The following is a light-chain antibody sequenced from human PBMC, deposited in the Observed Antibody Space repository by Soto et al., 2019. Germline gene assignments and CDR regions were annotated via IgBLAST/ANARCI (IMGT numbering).Light chain of an antibody. CDR3: RQYDNWPPWT. J-gene: IGKJ1*01. V-gene: IGKV3D-15*01. Sequence: EIVMTQSPATLSVSPGERATLSCRASQTISSNLAWYQQKPGQAPRLLIYAASTRAIGIPSRFSGSGSGTEFTLTISSLQSEDFAVYYCRQYDNWPPWTFGQGTKVEIK. CDR2: AAS. CDR1: QTISSN.